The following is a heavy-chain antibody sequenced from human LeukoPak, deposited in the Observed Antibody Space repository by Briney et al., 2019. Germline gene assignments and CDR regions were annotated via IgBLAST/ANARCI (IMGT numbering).Heavy chain of an antibody. CDR3: ARVLGYCSSTSCFHAFDI. Sequence: PSETLSLTCAVSGYSISSGYYWGWIRQPPGEGLEWIGSIYHSGSTYYNPSLKSRVTISVDTSKNQFSLKLSSVTAADTAVYYCARVLGYCSSTSCFHAFDIWGQGTMVTVSS. V-gene: IGHV4-38-2*01. CDR2: IYHSGST. J-gene: IGHJ3*02. CDR1: GYSISSGYY. D-gene: IGHD2-2*01.